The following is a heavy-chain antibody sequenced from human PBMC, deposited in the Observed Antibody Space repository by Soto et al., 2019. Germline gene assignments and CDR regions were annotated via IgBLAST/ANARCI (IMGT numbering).Heavy chain of an antibody. CDR3: ARDRNMNPIDSHFDY. V-gene: IGHV3-11*06. D-gene: IGHD3-16*02. J-gene: IGHJ4*02. CDR1: GFTFSDYY. CDR2: ISSSSSYI. Sequence: QVQLVESGGGLVKPGGSLRLSCAASGFTFSDYYMSWIRQAPGKGLEWVSYISSSSSYIYYADSVKGRFTISRDNAKNSLYLQMNSLRAEDTAVYYCARDRNMNPIDSHFDYWGQGTLVTVSS.